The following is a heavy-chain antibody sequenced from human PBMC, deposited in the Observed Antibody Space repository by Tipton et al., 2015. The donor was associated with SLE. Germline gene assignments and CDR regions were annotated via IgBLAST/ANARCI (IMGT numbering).Heavy chain of an antibody. V-gene: IGHV4-59*08. J-gene: IGHJ3*02. Sequence: TLSLTCTVSGGSISSYYWSWIRQPPGKGLEWIRYIYYSGSTNYNPSLKSRVTISVDTAKNQFSLKLSSVTAADTAVYYCARGAGVGATRAFDIWGQGTMVTVSS. CDR1: GGSISSYY. CDR3: ARGAGVGATRAFDI. D-gene: IGHD1-26*01. CDR2: IYYSGST.